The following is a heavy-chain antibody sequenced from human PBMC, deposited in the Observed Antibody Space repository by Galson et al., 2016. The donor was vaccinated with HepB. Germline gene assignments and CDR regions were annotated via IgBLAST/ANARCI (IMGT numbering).Heavy chain of an antibody. Sequence: SLRLSCAASGFTFSSYWMHWVRQAPGKGLVWVSHINSDGSITKSADPVKGRFAISRDNAKNTLYLQMNSLRAEDTAVYYCARERTLGSYPFYYYHGLDVWGQGTTVTVSS. D-gene: IGHD1-26*01. CDR3: ARERTLGSYPFYYYHGLDV. CDR1: GFTFSSYW. CDR2: INSDGSIT. J-gene: IGHJ6*02. V-gene: IGHV3-74*03.